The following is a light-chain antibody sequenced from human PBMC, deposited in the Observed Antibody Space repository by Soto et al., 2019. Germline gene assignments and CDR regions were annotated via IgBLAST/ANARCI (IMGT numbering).Light chain of an antibody. J-gene: IGKJ1*01. Sequence: DIQMTQSPSSLSASIGDRVTITCQASQDISNYLNLYQQKPGKAPKLLIYDTSNLETGVPSRFSGSGSGTIYVITIYGLQPEDIANYYWQQYANLPWTFGRGTKVEVK. CDR3: QQYANLPWT. V-gene: IGKV1-33*01. CDR1: QDISNY. CDR2: DTS.